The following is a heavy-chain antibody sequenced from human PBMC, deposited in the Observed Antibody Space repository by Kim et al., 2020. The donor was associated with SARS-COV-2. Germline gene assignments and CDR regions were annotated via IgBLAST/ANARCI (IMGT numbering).Heavy chain of an antibody. CDR2: ISSNGGST. CDR1: GFTFSSYA. CDR3: ARRGRSGGYDFQFDY. D-gene: IGHD5-12*01. V-gene: IGHV3-64*01. J-gene: IGHJ4*01. Sequence: GGSLRLSCAASGFTFSSYAMHWVRQAPGKGLEYVSAISSNGGSTYYANSVKGRFTISRDNSKNTRYLQMGSLRAEDMAVYYCARRGRSGGYDFQFDYWG.